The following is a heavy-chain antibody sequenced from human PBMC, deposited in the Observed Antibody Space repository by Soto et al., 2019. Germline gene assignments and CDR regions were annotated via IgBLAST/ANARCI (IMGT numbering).Heavy chain of an antibody. CDR2: IYYSGST. CDR1: GGSISNSSYY. J-gene: IGHJ3*02. D-gene: IGHD2-15*01. Sequence: SETLSLTCTVSGGSISNSSYYWGWIRQPPGKGLEWIGSIYYSGSTYYNPSLKSRVTISVDTSKNQFSLKLSSVTAADTAVYYCARYCSGGSWPDDAFDIWGQGTMVTVSS. V-gene: IGHV4-39*01. CDR3: ARYCSGGSWPDDAFDI.